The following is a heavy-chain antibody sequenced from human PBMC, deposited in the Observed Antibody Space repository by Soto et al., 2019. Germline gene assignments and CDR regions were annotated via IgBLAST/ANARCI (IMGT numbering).Heavy chain of an antibody. CDR1: GGSISSTNHY. V-gene: IGHV4-39*01. Sequence: QLQLQESGPGLVKPSETMSLTCTVSGGSISSTNHYWGWIRQPPGKGLEWIGTIYYSGTTYYHPSLKSRLTISVDTSKNQFSLKLSSVTAADTAVYYCARHKGYCYNYYYGMDVWGQGTTVTVSS. D-gene: IGHD3-16*02. J-gene: IGHJ6*02. CDR2: IYYSGTT. CDR3: ARHKGYCYNYYYGMDV.